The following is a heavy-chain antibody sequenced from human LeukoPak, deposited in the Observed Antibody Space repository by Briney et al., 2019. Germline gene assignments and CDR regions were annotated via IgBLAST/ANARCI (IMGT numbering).Heavy chain of an antibody. CDR2: IIPILGIA. Sequence: SVKVSCKASGGTFSSYAISRVRQAPGQGLEWMGRIIPILGIANYAQKFQGRVTITADKSTSTAYMELSSLRSEDTAVYYCARDIQYYYGSGSYGNFDYWGQGTLVTVSS. CDR1: GGTFSSYA. CDR3: ARDIQYYYGSGSYGNFDY. V-gene: IGHV1-69*04. J-gene: IGHJ4*02. D-gene: IGHD3-10*01.